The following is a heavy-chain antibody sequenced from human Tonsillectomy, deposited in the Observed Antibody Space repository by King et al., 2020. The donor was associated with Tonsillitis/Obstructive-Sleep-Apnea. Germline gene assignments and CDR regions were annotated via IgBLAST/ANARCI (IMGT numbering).Heavy chain of an antibody. CDR1: GYTFTNYG. CDR2: ISAYNGNT. V-gene: IGHV1-18*01. J-gene: IGHJ5*02. D-gene: IGHD1-26*01. Sequence: QLVQSGAEVKKPGASVKVSCKASGYTFTNYGISWVRQAPGQGLEWMGWISAYNGNTNYTQTLQGRVTMTTDTSTSTAYMELRSLRSDDTAVYYCARDRASSYLHWSDPWGQGTLVTVSS. CDR3: ARDRASSYLHWSDP.